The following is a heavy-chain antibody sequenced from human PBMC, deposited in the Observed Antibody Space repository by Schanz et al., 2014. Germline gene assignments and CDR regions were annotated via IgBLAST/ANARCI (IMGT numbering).Heavy chain of an antibody. CDR2: IYHSGST. CDR3: ARDRGHGDLPGDI. D-gene: IGHD4-17*01. CDR1: GGSISSSDW. Sequence: QVQLQESGPGLVKPSGTLSLTCAVSGGSISSSDWWSWVRQPPGKGLEWIGEIYHSGSTNYNPSLKSRVTMSVDTSKNQFSLNLSSATAADTAVYYCARDRGHGDLPGDIWGQGTMVTVSS. J-gene: IGHJ3*02. V-gene: IGHV4-4*02.